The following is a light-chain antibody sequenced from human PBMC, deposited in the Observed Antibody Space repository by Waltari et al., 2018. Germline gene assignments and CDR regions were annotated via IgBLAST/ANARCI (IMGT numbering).Light chain of an antibody. J-gene: IGKJ1*01. CDR1: QSIYSS. CDR3: QQSYNSPRT. CDR2: AAT. Sequence: DIQMTQSPSSLSASVGDRVTITCRASQSIYSSLNWYQQKPGKAPKLLIFAATILQSGVPSRFSGSGSGTDFTLTISSLQPEDFATYYCQQSYNSPRTFGQGTKVEIK. V-gene: IGKV1-39*01.